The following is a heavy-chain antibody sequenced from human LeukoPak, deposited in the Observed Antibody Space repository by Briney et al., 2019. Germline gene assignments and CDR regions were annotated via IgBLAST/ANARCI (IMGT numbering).Heavy chain of an antibody. Sequence: PSRTLSLTCAVSGGSISSGGYSWSWIRQPPGKGLEWIGYIYHSGSTYYNPSLKSRVTISVDRSKNQFSLKLSSVTAADTAVYYCARVSMIVVVIDYWGQGTLVTVSS. CDR3: ARVSMIVVVIDY. CDR2: IYHSGST. D-gene: IGHD3-22*01. V-gene: IGHV4-30-2*01. J-gene: IGHJ4*02. CDR1: GGSISSGGYS.